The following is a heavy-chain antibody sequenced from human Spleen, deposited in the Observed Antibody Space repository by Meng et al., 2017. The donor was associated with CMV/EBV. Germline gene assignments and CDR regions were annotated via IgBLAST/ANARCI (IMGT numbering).Heavy chain of an antibody. CDR1: YSFNTYG. D-gene: IGHD3-3*01. V-gene: IGHV1-18*01. CDR3: TKLERVGSSPQYNWFDT. CDR2: ISVSTGDT. J-gene: IGHJ5*02. Sequence: YSFNTYGITWVRQAPGQGLEWMGWISVSTGDTNYAQNLQDRLILTTDTSTNTAHMELRSLRSDDTALYYCTKLERVGSSPQYNWFDTWGQGTLVTVSS.